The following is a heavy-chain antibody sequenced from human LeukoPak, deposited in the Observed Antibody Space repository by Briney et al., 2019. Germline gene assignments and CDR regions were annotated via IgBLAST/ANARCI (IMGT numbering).Heavy chain of an antibody. D-gene: IGHD1-26*01. CDR3: ARARVGDPTDY. V-gene: IGHV3-74*01. Sequence: GGSLRLSCAASGFPFSSYALYWVRQAPGKGLAWVSRVHGDGNNIGYADSVKGRFTIFRDNAKNTLYLQMNSLRPDDTAVYYCARARVGDPTDYWGQGTLVTVSS. CDR1: GFPFSSYA. CDR2: VHGDGNNI. J-gene: IGHJ4*02.